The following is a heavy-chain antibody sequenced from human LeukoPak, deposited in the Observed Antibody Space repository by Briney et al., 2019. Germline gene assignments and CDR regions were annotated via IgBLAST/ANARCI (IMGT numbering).Heavy chain of an antibody. D-gene: IGHD3-22*01. CDR3: ARDPYYDSSCYLPSGAFDI. Sequence: GASVKVSCKASGYTFTSYGISWVRQAPGQGLDWMGWISAYNGNTNYAQKLQGGVTMTTDTSTSAAYMELRSLRSDDTVVYYCARDPYYDSSCYLPSGAFDIWGQGTMVTVSS. CDR1: GYTFTSYG. V-gene: IGHV1-18*01. J-gene: IGHJ3*02. CDR2: ISAYNGNT.